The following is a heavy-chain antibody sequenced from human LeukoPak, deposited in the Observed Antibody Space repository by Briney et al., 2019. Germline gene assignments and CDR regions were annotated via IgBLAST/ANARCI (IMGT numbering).Heavy chain of an antibody. D-gene: IGHD5-24*01. CDR1: GYTFTSYY. CDR3: ARSEWLSLKVWFDP. V-gene: IGHV1-46*01. Sequence: ASVKVSCKASGYTFTSYYMHWVRQAPGQGLEWMGLINPTGGSTGHAQKFQGRVTMTRDMSTSTVYMELSSLRSEDTAVYYCARSEWLSLKVWFDPWGQGTLVTVSS. J-gene: IGHJ5*02. CDR2: INPTGGST.